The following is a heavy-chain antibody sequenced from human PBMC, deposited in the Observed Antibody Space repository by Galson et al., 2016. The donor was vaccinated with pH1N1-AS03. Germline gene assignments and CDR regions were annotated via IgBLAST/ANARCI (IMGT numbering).Heavy chain of an antibody. Sequence: SLRLSCAVSGLIFKNTWMSWVRQAPGMGLEWVGRIQSKFNGGAIDYAAAVTGRFTIPRDDSQNTLYLQMNNLKTEDTGLYYCATDSRGGSYYGVSWGHGTLVTVSS. CDR3: ATDSRGGSYYGVS. V-gene: IGHV3-15*01. CDR2: IQSKFNGGAI. J-gene: IGHJ5*01. D-gene: IGHD1-26*01. CDR1: GLIFKNTW.